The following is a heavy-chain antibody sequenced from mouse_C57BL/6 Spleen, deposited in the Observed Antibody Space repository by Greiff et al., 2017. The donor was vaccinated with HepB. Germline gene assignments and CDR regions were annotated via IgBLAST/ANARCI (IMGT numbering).Heavy chain of an antibody. CDR1: GFTFSSYA. CDR3: ARDGYSPFDY. D-gene: IGHD2-3*01. J-gene: IGHJ2*01. V-gene: IGHV5-4*01. Sequence: EVKLVESGGGLVKPGGSLKLSCAASGFTFSSYAMSWVRQTPEKRLEWVATISDGGSYTYYPDNVKGRFTISRDNAKNNLYLQMSHLKSEDTAMYYCARDGYSPFDYWGQGTTLTVSS. CDR2: ISDGGSYT.